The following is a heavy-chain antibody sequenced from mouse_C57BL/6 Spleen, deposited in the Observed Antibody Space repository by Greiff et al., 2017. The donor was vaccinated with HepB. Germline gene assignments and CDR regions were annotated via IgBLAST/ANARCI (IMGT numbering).Heavy chain of an antibody. D-gene: IGHD4-1*01. CDR1: GFSLTSYG. V-gene: IGHV2-5*01. CDR2: IWRGGST. J-gene: IGHJ4*01. CDR3: AKKKGTGTNAMDY. Sequence: VQLQQSGPGLVQPSQRLSITCTVSGFSLTSYGVHWVRQSPGKGLEWLGVIWRGGSTDYNAAFMSRLSITKDNSKSQGFFKMNSLQADDTAIYYCAKKKGTGTNAMDYWGQGTSVTVSS.